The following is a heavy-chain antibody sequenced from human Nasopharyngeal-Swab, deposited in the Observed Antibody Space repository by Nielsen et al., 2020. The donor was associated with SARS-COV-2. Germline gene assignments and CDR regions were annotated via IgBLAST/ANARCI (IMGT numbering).Heavy chain of an antibody. J-gene: IGHJ3*02. V-gene: IGHV4-34*01. Sequence: RHAPGKGLEWIGEINHSGSTNYNPSLKSRVTISVDTSKNQFSLKLSSVTAADTAVYYCARDQRSGWFDAFDIWGQGTMVTVSS. CDR3: ARDQRSGWFDAFDI. D-gene: IGHD6-19*01. CDR2: INHSGST.